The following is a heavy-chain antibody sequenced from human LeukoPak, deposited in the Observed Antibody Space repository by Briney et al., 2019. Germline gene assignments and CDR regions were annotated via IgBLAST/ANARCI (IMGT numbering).Heavy chain of an antibody. D-gene: IGHD2-21*02. CDR1: GGSFSGYY. V-gene: IGHV4-34*01. CDR3: ARVTRNYYYYMDV. Sequence: SETLSLTCAVHGGSFSGYYWSWIRQPPGKGLEWIGEINHSGSTNYNPSLKSRVTISVDTSKNQFSLKLSSVTAADTAVYYCARVTRNYYYYMDVWGKGTTVTVSS. J-gene: IGHJ6*03. CDR2: INHSGST.